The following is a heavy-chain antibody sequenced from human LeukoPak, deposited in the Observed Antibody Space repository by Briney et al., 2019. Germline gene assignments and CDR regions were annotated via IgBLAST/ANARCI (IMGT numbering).Heavy chain of an antibody. D-gene: IGHD3-10*01. V-gene: IGHV1-2*02. CDR1: GPTFTGYY. Sequence: GASVKVSCTASGPTFTGYYMHLVRQAPGHGPEWMRWIHHYRGSTKYEQNFQGSVTMTRDTSISTDYMELSRLISDDTAVYYCARTYYYGSGSYWSDAFDIWGQGTMVTVSS. CDR2: IHHYRGST. CDR3: ARTYYYGSGSYWSDAFDI. J-gene: IGHJ3*02.